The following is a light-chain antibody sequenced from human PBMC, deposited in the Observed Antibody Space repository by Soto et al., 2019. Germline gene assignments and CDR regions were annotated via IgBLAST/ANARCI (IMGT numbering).Light chain of an antibody. Sequence: EIVLPQSPGTLSLSPGERATLSCRASQSVSSSYLAWYQQKPGQAPRLLIYGASSMATGIPDRFSGSGSGTDFTLTISRLEPEDFAVYYCQQYGSSPPITFGGGTKVEIK. J-gene: IGKJ4*01. CDR3: QQYGSSPPIT. V-gene: IGKV3-20*01. CDR1: QSVSSSY. CDR2: GAS.